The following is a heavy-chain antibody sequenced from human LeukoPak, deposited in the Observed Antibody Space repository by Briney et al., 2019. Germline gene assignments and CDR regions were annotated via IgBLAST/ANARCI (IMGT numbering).Heavy chain of an antibody. D-gene: IGHD2-2*01. V-gene: IGHV3-23*01. Sequence: PGGSLRLSCSASGFIFNNYGLMWVRQAPGKGLEWVSAISNDGGGTTYADFVKGRFTISRDNSKNTLYLQMNSLRAEDTAVYYCARDWCSSTSCYGPLDFDIWGQGTMVTVSS. CDR3: ARDWCSSTSCYGPLDFDI. CDR2: ISNDGGGT. J-gene: IGHJ3*02. CDR1: GFIFNNYG.